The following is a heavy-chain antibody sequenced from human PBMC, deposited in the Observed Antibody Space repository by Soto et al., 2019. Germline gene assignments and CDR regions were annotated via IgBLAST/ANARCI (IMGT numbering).Heavy chain of an antibody. CDR3: AKSRGDTWRLYYFNF. J-gene: IGHJ4*02. CDR1: GLPSSIYS. Sequence: EVQLLESGGGLVQPGGSLRLSCVVSGLPSSIYSMSWVRQAPGKGLEWVSGISGSGGSIYYADAVKGRFTVSRDNSKKTLYLQMYSLRADDTAIYYCAKSRGDTWRLYYFNFWGQGTLVTVSS. D-gene: IGHD1-26*01. V-gene: IGHV3-23*01. CDR2: ISGSGGSI.